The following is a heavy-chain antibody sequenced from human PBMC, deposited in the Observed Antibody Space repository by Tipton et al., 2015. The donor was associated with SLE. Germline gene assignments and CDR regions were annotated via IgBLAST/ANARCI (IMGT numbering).Heavy chain of an antibody. CDR1: GGSISSYY. V-gene: IGHV4-59*01. CDR3: ARGGYGDYSVLPAFDI. CDR2: IYYSGST. J-gene: IGHJ3*02. D-gene: IGHD4-17*01. Sequence: TLSLTCTVSGGSISSYYWSWIRQTPGKGLEWIGYIYYSGSTNYNPSLKSRVTISVDTSKNQFSLKLSSVTAADTAVYCCARGGYGDYSVLPAFDIWGQGTMVTVSS.